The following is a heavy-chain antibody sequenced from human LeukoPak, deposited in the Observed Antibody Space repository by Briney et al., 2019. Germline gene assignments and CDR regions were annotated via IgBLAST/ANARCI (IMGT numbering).Heavy chain of an antibody. V-gene: IGHV4-59*01. CDR3: ARETAAAGAWCLDP. CDR2: IYYSGST. Sequence: SETLSLTCTVSGGSISSYYWSWIRQPPGKGLEWIGYIYYSGSTNYNPSLRSRVTISVDTSKNQLSLKLSSVTAADTAVYYCARETAAAGAWCLDPWGQGTLVAVSS. J-gene: IGHJ5*02. D-gene: IGHD6-13*01. CDR1: GGSISSYY.